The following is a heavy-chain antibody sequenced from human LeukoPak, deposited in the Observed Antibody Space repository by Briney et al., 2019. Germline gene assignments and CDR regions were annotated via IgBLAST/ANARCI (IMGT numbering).Heavy chain of an antibody. J-gene: IGHJ4*01. D-gene: IGHD3-10*01. Sequence: GGSLRLSCAASGFTFSSYWMSWVRQAPGKGLEWVANIKQDGSEKYYVDSVKGRFTISRDNAKNSLYLQMNSLRAEDTAVYYCARAPRYYGSGSVDYWGQEPWSPSPQ. CDR2: IKQDGSEK. CDR3: ARAPRYYGSGSVDY. CDR1: GFTFSSYW. V-gene: IGHV3-7*01.